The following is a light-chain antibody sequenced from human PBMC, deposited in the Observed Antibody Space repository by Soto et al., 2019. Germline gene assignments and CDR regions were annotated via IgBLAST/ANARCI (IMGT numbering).Light chain of an antibody. CDR3: QSYDSNTVI. J-gene: IGLJ2*01. V-gene: IGLV8-61*01. Sequence: QAVVTQEPSFSVSPGETVTLTCGLSSGSVSASHYPSWYQQTPGQAPRTLISNTDSRSSGVPDRFSGSTDGSSNSASLTISGLQTEDEADYYCQSYDSNTVIFGGGTKVTVL. CDR2: NTD. CDR1: SGSVSASHY.